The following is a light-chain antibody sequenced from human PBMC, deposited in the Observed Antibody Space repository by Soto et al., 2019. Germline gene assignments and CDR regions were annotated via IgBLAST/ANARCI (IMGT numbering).Light chain of an antibody. CDR1: HDISSY. CDR3: QKYDRAPPT. CDR2: AAS. J-gene: IGKJ1*01. Sequence: QLTQSPSLLSGSVGDRVTITCRASHDISSYLAWYQQKPGKVPKLLIYAASNLQSGVPSRFSGSGSGTDFTLTISSLQPEDFATYYCQKYDRAPPTFAQGTKVDI. V-gene: IGKV1-27*01.